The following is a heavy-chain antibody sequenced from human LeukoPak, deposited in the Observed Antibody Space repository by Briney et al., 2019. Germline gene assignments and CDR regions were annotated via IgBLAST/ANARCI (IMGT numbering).Heavy chain of an antibody. V-gene: IGHV5-51*01. CDR3: ARLQQQLSTSDWFDP. Sequence: GESLKISCKGSGYSFTSYWIGWVRQMPGKGLEWMGIIYPGDSDTRYSPSFQGQVTISADKSISTAYLQWSSLKASDTAMYYCARLQQQLSTSDWFDPWGQGTLVTVSS. J-gene: IGHJ5*02. D-gene: IGHD6-13*01. CDR1: GYSFTSYW. CDR2: IYPGDSDT.